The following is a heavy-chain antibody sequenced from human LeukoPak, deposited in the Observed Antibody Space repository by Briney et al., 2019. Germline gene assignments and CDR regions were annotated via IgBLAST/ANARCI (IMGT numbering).Heavy chain of an antibody. J-gene: IGHJ3*01. Sequence: GESLKISCTASGYSFTTYWIGWVRQVPGKGLEWMGIIYPGDSDTRYSPSFQGQVTISADKSINTAYLQWSSLRASDTAIYHCARWVTADRGKKDAFDVWGQVTTGTVSS. CDR1: GYSFTTYW. CDR3: ARWVTADRGKKDAFDV. V-gene: IGHV5-51*01. CDR2: IYPGDSDT. D-gene: IGHD2-21*02.